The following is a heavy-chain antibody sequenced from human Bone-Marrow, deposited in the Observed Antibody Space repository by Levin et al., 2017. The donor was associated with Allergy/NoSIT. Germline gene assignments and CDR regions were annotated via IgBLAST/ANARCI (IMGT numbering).Heavy chain of an antibody. V-gene: IGHV4-39*01. CDR1: GGSISSSNYY. CDR3: ARHLGELSFLEYFQD. D-gene: IGHD3-16*02. J-gene: IGHJ1*01. Sequence: SETLSLTCTVSGGSISSSNYYWDWIRQPPGKGLEWIGSIYSSGSTYYNPSLKSRVTISVDTSKNRFSLKLNSVTAADTAIYYCARHLGELSFLEYFQDWGQGTLVTVSS. CDR2: IYSSGST.